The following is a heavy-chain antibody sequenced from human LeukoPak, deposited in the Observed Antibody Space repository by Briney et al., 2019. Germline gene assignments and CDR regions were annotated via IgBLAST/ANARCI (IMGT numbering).Heavy chain of an antibody. V-gene: IGHV1-2*02. CDR1: GYTFTGYY. J-gene: IGHJ5*02. CDR3: ARDDYYGSGSYYSWFDP. Sequence: ASVKVSCTASGYTFTGYYMHWVRQAPGQGLEWMGWINPNSGGTNYAQKFQGRVTMTRDTSISTAYMELSRLRSDDTAVYYCARDDYYGSGSYYSWFDPWGQGTLVTVSS. CDR2: INPNSGGT. D-gene: IGHD3-10*01.